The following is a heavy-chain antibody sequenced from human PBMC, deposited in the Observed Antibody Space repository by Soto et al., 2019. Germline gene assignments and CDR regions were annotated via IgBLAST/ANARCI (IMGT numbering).Heavy chain of an antibody. Sequence: GGSLRLSCAASGFTFSSYGMSWVRQAPGKGLEWVPAISGSGGSTYYADSVKGRFTISRDNSKNTLYLQMNSLRAEDTAVYYCAKTFLSSSWYYFDYWGQGTLVTVSS. V-gene: IGHV3-23*01. D-gene: IGHD6-13*01. CDR3: AKTFLSSSWYYFDY. CDR1: GFTFSSYG. CDR2: ISGSGGST. J-gene: IGHJ4*02.